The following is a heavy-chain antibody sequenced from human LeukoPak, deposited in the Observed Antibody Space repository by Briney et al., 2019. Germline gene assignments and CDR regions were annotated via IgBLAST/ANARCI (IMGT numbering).Heavy chain of an antibody. D-gene: IGHD2-2*01. V-gene: IGHV4-39*01. J-gene: IGHJ4*02. Sequence: SETLSLTCTVSGGSISSSVYYWGWIRQPPGKGLEWIGSVYYSGSTSGTTYYNTSLESRVTISVDTSQSQFSLKLSSVTAADTAVYYCARLCSSTSCRAFDYWGQGTLVTVSS. CDR2: VYYSGSTSGTT. CDR1: GGSISSSVYY. CDR3: ARLCSSTSCRAFDY.